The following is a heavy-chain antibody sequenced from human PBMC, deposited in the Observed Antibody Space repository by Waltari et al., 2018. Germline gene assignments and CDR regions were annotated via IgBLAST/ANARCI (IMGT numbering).Heavy chain of an antibody. D-gene: IGHD2-2*01. Sequence: QVRLVQSGAEVKKPGSSVTVSCKAFGGSFSSYSINWVRQAPGQGLEWMGGIIPVLGTANYAQKFQDRLAITADESTSTAYMELSSLRSEDTAAYYCTTSSYCGTTTCYQYYGMDVWGQGTTVTVSS. CDR2: IIPVLGTA. J-gene: IGHJ6*02. CDR1: GGSFSSYS. V-gene: IGHV1-69*01. CDR3: TTSSYCGTTTCYQYYGMDV.